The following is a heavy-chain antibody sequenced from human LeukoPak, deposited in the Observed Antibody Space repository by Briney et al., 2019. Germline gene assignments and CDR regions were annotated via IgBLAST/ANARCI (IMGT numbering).Heavy chain of an antibody. CDR3: ARARGTSAIRGDY. V-gene: IGHV3-11*01. CDR2: ISGSGDTI. J-gene: IGHJ4*02. D-gene: IGHD2-2*01. CDR1: GFPFSHYY. Sequence: PGGSLRLSRAASGFPFSHYYMNWIRQAPGKGLEWISYISGSGDTIEYADSVKGRFAISRDNANNSLYLQMNSLRTEDTAVYYCARARGTSAIRGDYWGQGTRVLVSS.